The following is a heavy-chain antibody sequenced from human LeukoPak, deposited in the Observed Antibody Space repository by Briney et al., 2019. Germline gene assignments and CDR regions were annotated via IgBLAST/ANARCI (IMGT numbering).Heavy chain of an antibody. J-gene: IGHJ4*02. V-gene: IGHV5-51*01. D-gene: IGHD5-18*01. CDR1: GYSFTSYW. CDR3: ALRKYSYGLDY. CDR2: IYPGDSDT. Sequence: GESLKISCKGSGYSFTSYWIGWVRQMPGKGLEWMGFIYPGDSDTKYSPSFQGQVTISADKSISAAYLQWSSLKASDTAIYYCALRKYSYGLDYWGQGTLVTLSS.